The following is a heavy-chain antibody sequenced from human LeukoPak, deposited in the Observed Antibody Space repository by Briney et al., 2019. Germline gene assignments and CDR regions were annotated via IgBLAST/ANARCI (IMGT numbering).Heavy chain of an antibody. J-gene: IGHJ3*02. CDR3: ARVVGFYGDYGGDAFDI. Sequence: SETLSLTCAVYGGSFSGYYWSWIRQPPGKGLEWIGEINYIGSTNYNPSLKSRVTISVDTSKNQFSLKLSSVTAADTAVYYCARVVGFYGDYGGDAFDIWGQGTMVTVSS. D-gene: IGHD4-17*01. CDR2: INYIGST. V-gene: IGHV4-34*01. CDR1: GGSFSGYY.